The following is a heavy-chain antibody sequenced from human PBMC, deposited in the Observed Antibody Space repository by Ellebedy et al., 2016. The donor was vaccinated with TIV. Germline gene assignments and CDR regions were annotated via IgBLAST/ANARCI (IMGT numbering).Heavy chain of an antibody. J-gene: IGHJ4*02. Sequence: SVKVSXKASGGTFSSYAISWVRQAPGQGLEWMGGIIPIFGTANYAQKFQGRVTITADESTSTAYMELSSLRSEDTAVYYCARDGRWGRNFPVPVGLDYWGQGTLVTVSS. D-gene: IGHD7-27*01. CDR2: IIPIFGTA. CDR3: ARDGRWGRNFPVPVGLDY. V-gene: IGHV1-69*13. CDR1: GGTFSSYA.